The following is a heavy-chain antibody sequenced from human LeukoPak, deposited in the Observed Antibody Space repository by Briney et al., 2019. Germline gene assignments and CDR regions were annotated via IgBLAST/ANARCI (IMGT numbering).Heavy chain of an antibody. J-gene: IGHJ4*02. CDR3: ASLWFGELDDY. D-gene: IGHD3-10*01. CDR2: ISGSGGST. Sequence: PGGSLRLSCAASGFTFSSYAMSWVRQAPGKGLEWVSAISGSGGSTYYADSVKGRFTISRDNAKNSLYLQMNSLRAEDTAVYYCASLWFGELDDYWGQGTLVTVSS. V-gene: IGHV3-23*01. CDR1: GFTFSSYA.